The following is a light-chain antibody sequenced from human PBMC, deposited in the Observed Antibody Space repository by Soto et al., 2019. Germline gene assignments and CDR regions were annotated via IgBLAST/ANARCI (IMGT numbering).Light chain of an antibody. CDR2: EVS. CDR1: SSDVGGYNY. CDR3: SSFAGNNNRGV. V-gene: IGLV2-8*01. J-gene: IGLJ1*01. Sequence: QSALTQPPSASASPGKSVTISCTGTSSDVGGYNYVSWYQQRPGKAPKLMIYEVSQRPSGVPDRFSGSKSGNTATLTVSGLQAEDEADYYCSSFAGNNNRGVFGSGTKLTVL.